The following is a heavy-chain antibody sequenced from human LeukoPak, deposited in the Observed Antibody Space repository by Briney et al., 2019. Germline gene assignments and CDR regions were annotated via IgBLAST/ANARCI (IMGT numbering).Heavy chain of an antibody. V-gene: IGHV4-59*01. CDR2: IYYSGST. CDR3: ARVTSSSWYVYNWFDT. D-gene: IGHD6-13*01. Sequence: SETLSLTCTVSGGSISSYYWSWIRQPPGKGLEWIGYIYYSGSTNYNPSLKSRVTISVDTSKNQFSLKLSSVTAADTAVYYCARVTSSSWYVYNWFDTWGQGALVTVSS. CDR1: GGSISSYY. J-gene: IGHJ5*02.